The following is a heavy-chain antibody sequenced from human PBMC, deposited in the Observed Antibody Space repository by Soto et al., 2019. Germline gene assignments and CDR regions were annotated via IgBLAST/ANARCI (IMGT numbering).Heavy chain of an antibody. J-gene: IGHJ4*02. CDR1: GYTFTGYY. D-gene: IGHD5-12*01. CDR3: VRDLVTTIGDFDY. Sequence: ASVKVSCKPSGYTFTGYYIHWVRQAPGQGLEWMGWINPNSGATNYAQKFQGRVTMTSDTSMSTAYVELARLRSDDTAVYYCVRDLVTTIGDFDYWGQGTLVTVSS. CDR2: INPNSGAT. V-gene: IGHV1-2*02.